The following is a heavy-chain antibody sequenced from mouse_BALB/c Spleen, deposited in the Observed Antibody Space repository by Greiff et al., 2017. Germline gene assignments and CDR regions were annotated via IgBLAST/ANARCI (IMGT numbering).Heavy chain of an antibody. CDR3: ARLDGYYGYYFDY. V-gene: IGHV1-18*01. CDR2: INPNNGGT. Sequence: VQLQQSGPELVKPGASVKMSCKASGYTFTDYNMDWVKQSHGKSLEWIGDINPNNGGTIYNQKFKGKATLTVDKSSSTAYMELRSLTSEDTAVYYCARLDGYYGYYFDYWGQGTTLTVSS. J-gene: IGHJ2*01. CDR1: GYTFTDYN. D-gene: IGHD2-3*01.